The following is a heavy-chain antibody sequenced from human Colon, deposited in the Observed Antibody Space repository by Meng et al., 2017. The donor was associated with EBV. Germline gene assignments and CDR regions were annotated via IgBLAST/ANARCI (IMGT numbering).Heavy chain of an antibody. CDR3: ARERGGVTRDFDS. V-gene: IGHV4-39*07. Sequence: QRPESGPGLRKPSGTPSLTCSVPGDSITTNGYYWGWIRQSPGKGLEWIGSIFYSGNTYFNPSLKTRVTISVDTSKNQFSLKLSSVTAADTAIYYCARERGGVTRDFDSWGQGTLVTVSS. CDR2: IFYSGNT. CDR1: GDSITTNGYY. D-gene: IGHD3-16*01. J-gene: IGHJ4*02.